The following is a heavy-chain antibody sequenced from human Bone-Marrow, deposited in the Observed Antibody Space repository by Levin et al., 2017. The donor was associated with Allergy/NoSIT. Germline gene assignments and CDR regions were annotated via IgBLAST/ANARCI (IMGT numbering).Heavy chain of an antibody. V-gene: IGHV5-51*01. Sequence: GESLKISCKGSGYSFTTYWIAWVRQMPGKGLDWMGVIYPRDSDTRYSPSFQGQVTISADKSISTAYVQWSSLRASDAAIYYCARIREATVTTTLDYWGQGTLVTVSS. J-gene: IGHJ4*02. CDR1: GYSFTTYW. D-gene: IGHD4-17*01. CDR3: ARIREATVTTTLDY. CDR2: IYPRDSDT.